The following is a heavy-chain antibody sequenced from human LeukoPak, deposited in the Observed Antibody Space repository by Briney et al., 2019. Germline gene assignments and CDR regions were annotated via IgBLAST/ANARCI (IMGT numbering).Heavy chain of an antibody. Sequence: SETLSLTCAVYGGSFSGYYWSWIRQPPGKGLEWIGEINHSGSSNYNASLKSRVTISVDTSKNQFSLKLSSVTAADTAVYYCARGLRYYDILTGYYTYYFDYWGQGTLVIVSS. D-gene: IGHD3-9*01. V-gene: IGHV4-34*01. J-gene: IGHJ4*02. CDR2: INHSGSS. CDR1: GGSFSGYY. CDR3: ARGLRYYDILTGYYTYYFDY.